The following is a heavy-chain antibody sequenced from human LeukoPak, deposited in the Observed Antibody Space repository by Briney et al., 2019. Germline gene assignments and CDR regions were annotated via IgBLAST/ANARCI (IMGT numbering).Heavy chain of an antibody. Sequence: GESLKISCKGSGYSFTSYWIGWVRQMPGKGLEWMGIMYPGDSDTRYSPSFQGQVTISADKSISTAYLQWSSLKASDTAMYYCAITAPAYYYDSSGYLEPGAFDIWGQGTMVTVSS. V-gene: IGHV5-51*01. CDR1: GYSFTSYW. CDR3: AITAPAYYYDSSGYLEPGAFDI. J-gene: IGHJ3*02. D-gene: IGHD3-22*01. CDR2: MYPGDSDT.